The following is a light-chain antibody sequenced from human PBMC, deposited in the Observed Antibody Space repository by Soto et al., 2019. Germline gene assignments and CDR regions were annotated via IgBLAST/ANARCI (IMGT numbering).Light chain of an antibody. CDR2: DVS. V-gene: IGLV2-14*03. CDR3: SSYTDSSTYG. CDR1: SSDVGVYDF. J-gene: IGLJ1*01. Sequence: QSALTQPASVSGSPGQSITISCTGTSSDVGVYDFVSWYQQHPGKAPKLMIYDVSNRPSGVSNRFSASKSGNTASLTISGLQAEDEADYYCSSYTDSSTYGFGTGTKLTVL.